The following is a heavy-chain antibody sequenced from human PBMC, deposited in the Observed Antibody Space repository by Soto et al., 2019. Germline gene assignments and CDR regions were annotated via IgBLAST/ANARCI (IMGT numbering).Heavy chain of an antibody. V-gene: IGHV1-18*01. CDR1: GYSFSTYG. CDR2: ISAYSGNT. CDR3: ARDGFDY. J-gene: IGHJ4*02. Sequence: QVHFVQSGVEVKKPGASVKVSCTASGYSFSTYGITWVRQAPGQGLEWMGWISAYSGNTNYAQKLQARVTMTTDTSTSTDYMELRSLRSDDTAVYYCARDGFDYWGQGTLVTVSS.